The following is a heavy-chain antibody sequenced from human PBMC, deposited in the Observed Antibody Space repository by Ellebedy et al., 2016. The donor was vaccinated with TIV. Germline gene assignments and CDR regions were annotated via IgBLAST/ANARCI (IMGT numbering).Heavy chain of an antibody. V-gene: IGHV3-21*01. D-gene: IGHD1-14*01. CDR2: IKSGTGYI. Sequence: GESLKISCATSGFRFSIHTMTWVRQSPGKGLEWIASIKSGTGYIDYADSVKGRFTISRDNANSSLSLQMSSLRGDDTAIYYCARGSYNRGVLGYWGQGTLVTVSS. J-gene: IGHJ4*02. CDR3: ARGSYNRGVLGY. CDR1: GFRFSIHT.